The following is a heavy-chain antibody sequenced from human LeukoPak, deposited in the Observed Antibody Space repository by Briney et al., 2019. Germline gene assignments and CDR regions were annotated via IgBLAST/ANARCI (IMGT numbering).Heavy chain of an antibody. CDR3: ARRGHYYDSSGYFALDYYYYMDV. V-gene: IGHV4-34*01. Sequence: PSETLSLTCAVYGGSSSGYSWSWIRQPPGKGLEWIGEINHSGSTNYNPSLKSRVTISVDTSKNQFSLKLSSVTAADTAVYYCARRGHYYDSSGYFALDYYYYMDVWGKGTTVTISS. J-gene: IGHJ6*03. CDR2: INHSGST. CDR1: GGSSSGYS. D-gene: IGHD3-22*01.